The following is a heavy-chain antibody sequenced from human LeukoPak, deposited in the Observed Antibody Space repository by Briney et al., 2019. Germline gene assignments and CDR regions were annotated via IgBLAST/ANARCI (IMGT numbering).Heavy chain of an antibody. V-gene: IGHV3-74*01. CDR3: AKPVLLDAFDI. CDR2: ISSDGSST. CDR1: GFTFSYHW. J-gene: IGHJ3*02. D-gene: IGHD3-10*01. Sequence: GGSLRLSCAASGFTFSYHWMHWVRQAPGKGLVWVSRISSDGSSTSYADFVKGRFTISRDNSKNTLYLQMNSLRAEDTAVYYCAKPVLLDAFDIWGQGTMVTVSS.